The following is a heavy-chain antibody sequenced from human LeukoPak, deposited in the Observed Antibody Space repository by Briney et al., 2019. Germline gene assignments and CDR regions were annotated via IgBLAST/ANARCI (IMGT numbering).Heavy chain of an antibody. D-gene: IGHD3-3*01. CDR1: GFTVSGNY. V-gene: IGHV3-53*01. CDR3: ARVFHDYYFDY. Sequence: QPGGSLRLSCAASGFTVSGNYMSWVRQAPGEGLEWVSLIYSGSNTYYADSVKGRSTISRDNSKNTLYLQMNTVRAEDTAIYYCARVFHDYYFDYWGQGTLVTVSS. J-gene: IGHJ4*02. CDR2: IYSGSNT.